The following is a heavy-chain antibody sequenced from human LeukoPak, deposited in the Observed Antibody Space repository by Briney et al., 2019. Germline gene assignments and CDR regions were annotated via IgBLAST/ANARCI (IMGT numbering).Heavy chain of an antibody. CDR3: ATWFGELSWGLFDY. J-gene: IGHJ4*02. CDR2: ISSDSSTI. V-gene: IGHV3-48*02. D-gene: IGHD3-10*01. CDR1: GFTFSSYG. Sequence: GGSLRLSCAASGFTFSSYGMNWVSHAPGKGLEWVSYISSDSSTIYYADSVKGRFTISRDNAKNSLYLQMNSLRDEDTAVYYCATWFGELSWGLFDYWGQGTLVTVSS.